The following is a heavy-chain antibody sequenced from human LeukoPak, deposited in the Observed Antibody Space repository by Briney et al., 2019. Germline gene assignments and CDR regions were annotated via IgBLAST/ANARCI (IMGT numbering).Heavy chain of an antibody. J-gene: IGHJ6*02. Sequence: GGSLRLSCAASGFTVSTKSMRWVRQAPGKGLEWVTYSAESVKGRFTISRDSSKNTLCLQMNRVSRTVRQMGRPPTVMDVWGQGTSVTVS. D-gene: IGHD1-1*01. CDR2: T. V-gene: IGHV3-53*01. CDR1: GFTVSTKS. CDR3: PTVMDV.